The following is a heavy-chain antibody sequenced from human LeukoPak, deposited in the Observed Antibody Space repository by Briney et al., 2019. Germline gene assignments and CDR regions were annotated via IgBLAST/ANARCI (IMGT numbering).Heavy chain of an antibody. CDR3: ASTMVTRGFYYYYMDV. V-gene: IGHV4-4*09. CDR1: GGSISSYY. CDR2: IYTSGST. Sequence: SETLSLTCTVSGGSISSYYWSWIRQPPGKGLEWIGYIYTSGSTNYNPSLKSRVTISVDTSKNQFSLKLSSVTAADTAVYYCASTMVTRGFYYYYMDVWGKGTTVTVSS. J-gene: IGHJ6*03. D-gene: IGHD3-10*01.